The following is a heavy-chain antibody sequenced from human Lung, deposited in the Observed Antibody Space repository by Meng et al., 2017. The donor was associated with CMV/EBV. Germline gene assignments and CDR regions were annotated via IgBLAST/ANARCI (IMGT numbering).Heavy chain of an antibody. CDR2: ISYDGYNK. Sequence: SXKISXAASGFTFKNYAIHWLRQAPGKGLEWVAVISYDGYNKYYADSPKGRFTISRDNSKNTLYLQMNSLRAEDSAVYYCARGLEYPEDYYGGDVGGQGTXVTVSS. D-gene: IGHD1-1*01. CDR1: GFTFKNYA. J-gene: IGHJ6*02. V-gene: IGHV3-30-3*01. CDR3: ARGLEYPEDYYGGDV.